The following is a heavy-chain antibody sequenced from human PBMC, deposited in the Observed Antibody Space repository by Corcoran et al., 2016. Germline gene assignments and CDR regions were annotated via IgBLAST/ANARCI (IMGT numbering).Heavy chain of an antibody. CDR1: GGTFSSYA. V-gene: IGHV1-69*01. CDR3: AVGNGAVRSISFDY. J-gene: IGHJ4*02. Sequence: QVQLVQSGAEVKQPGSSVKVSCKASGGTFSSYAINWVRQAPGQGLEWMGGIIPIFGTANYAQNFQGRVTINEDESTSTAYMELSSLRSEETAIYYCAVGNGAVRSISFDYWGQGTLVTVSS. CDR2: IIPIFGTA. D-gene: IGHD2-2*01.